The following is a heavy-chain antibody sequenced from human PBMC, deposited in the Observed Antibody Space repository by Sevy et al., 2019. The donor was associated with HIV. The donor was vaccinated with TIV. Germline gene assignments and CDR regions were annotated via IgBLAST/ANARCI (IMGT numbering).Heavy chain of an antibody. CDR3: GSSGWSLYYFDY. V-gene: IGHV3-43*01. Sequence: GGSLRLSCAASGFTFDDYTMHWVRQAPGKGLEWVSLISWDGGSTYYADSVKGRFTISRDNSKNSLYLQMNSLRTEDTALYYCGSSGWSLYYFDYWGQGTLVTVSS. J-gene: IGHJ4*02. CDR2: ISWDGGST. D-gene: IGHD6-19*01. CDR1: GFTFDDYT.